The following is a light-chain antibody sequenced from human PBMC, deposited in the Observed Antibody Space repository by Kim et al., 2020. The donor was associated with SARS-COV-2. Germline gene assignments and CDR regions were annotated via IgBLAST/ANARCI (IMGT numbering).Light chain of an antibody. CDR1: NSNIGAGYD. V-gene: IGLV1-40*01. CDR3: QSYDSSLSGVV. J-gene: IGLJ2*01. Sequence: GVTISCSGGNSNIGAGYDVHWYQRLPGTAPKLLIYGNSNRPSGVPDRFSGSKSGTSASLAITGLQAEDEADYYCQSYDSSLSGVVFGGGTKVTVL. CDR2: GNS.